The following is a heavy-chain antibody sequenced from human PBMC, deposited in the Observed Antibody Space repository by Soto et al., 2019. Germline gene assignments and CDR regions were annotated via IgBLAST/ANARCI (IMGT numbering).Heavy chain of an antibody. CDR1: GFTFRSYS. J-gene: IGHJ3*02. Sequence: QVQLVESGGGVVQPGRSLRLSCAASGFTFRSYSMHWVRQAPGKGLEWVAVISYDGSNKYYADSVKGRFTISRDNSKNTLYLQMNSLRAEDTAVYYCANGGVGSTSNAFDIWGQGTMVTVSS. CDR2: ISYDGSNK. CDR3: ANGGVGSTSNAFDI. D-gene: IGHD1-26*01. V-gene: IGHV3-30*18.